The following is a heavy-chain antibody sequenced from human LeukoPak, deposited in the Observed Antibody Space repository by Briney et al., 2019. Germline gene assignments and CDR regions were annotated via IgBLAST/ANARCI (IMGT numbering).Heavy chain of an antibody. CDR3: ARDSLSSNWFDP. V-gene: IGHV1-18*01. CDR1: GYTFTSYG. CDR2: ISAYNGNT. Sequence: EASVKVSCKASGYTFTSYGISWVRQAPGQGLEWMGWISAYNGNTNYAQKLQGRVIMTTDTSTSAAYMELRSLRSDDTAVYYCARDSLSSNWFDPWGQGTLVTVSS. J-gene: IGHJ5*02. D-gene: IGHD3-3*02.